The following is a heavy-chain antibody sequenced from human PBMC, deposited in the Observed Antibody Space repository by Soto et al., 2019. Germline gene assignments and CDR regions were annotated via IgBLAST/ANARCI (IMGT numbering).Heavy chain of an antibody. J-gene: IGHJ4*02. CDR1: GGSISSYY. Sequence: PSGTLSLTCTVSGGSISSYYLSWIRQPPGKGLEWIGYIYYSGSTNYNPSLKSRVTISVDTSKNQFSLKLSSVTAADMAVYYCASSDSGYDFLWGQGTLVTVSS. CDR3: ASSDSGYDFL. V-gene: IGHV4-59*01. D-gene: IGHD5-12*01. CDR2: IYYSGST.